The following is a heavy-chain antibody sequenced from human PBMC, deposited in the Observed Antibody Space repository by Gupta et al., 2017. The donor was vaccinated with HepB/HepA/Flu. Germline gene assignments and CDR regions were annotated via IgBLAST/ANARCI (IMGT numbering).Heavy chain of an antibody. V-gene: IGHV4-59*08. J-gene: IGHJ4*02. CDR1: GDSISNYY. D-gene: IGHD2/OR15-2a*01. Sequence: QVQLQESGPGLVKPSETLSLTCTVSGDSISNYYVSWIRQPPWKGMEWSGSIYYSGTTNYYPSLKSRLTISVDRSKNQVSLRLASVTAADTAMYYCARHNSSPSYFDFWGQGIPVTVSS. CDR2: IYYSGTT. CDR3: ARHNSSPSYFDF.